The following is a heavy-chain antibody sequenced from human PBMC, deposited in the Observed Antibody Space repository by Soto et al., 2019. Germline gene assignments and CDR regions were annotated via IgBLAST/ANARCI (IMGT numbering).Heavy chain of an antibody. V-gene: IGHV3-30*18. D-gene: IGHD2-8*02. CDR3: VKDRSDTWSFDY. J-gene: IGHJ4*02. CDR2: GTRDGSLY. CDR1: GFTFSSCA. Sequence: QVPLVESGGGVVQPGRSLRLSCVASGFTFSSCAMHWVRQVPGTGLEWLAVGTRDGSLYPYRDSVNGRFSISRDNSRKTLYLQMNSLRPEDAAVYYCVKDRSDTWSFDYWGQGTLVTVSS.